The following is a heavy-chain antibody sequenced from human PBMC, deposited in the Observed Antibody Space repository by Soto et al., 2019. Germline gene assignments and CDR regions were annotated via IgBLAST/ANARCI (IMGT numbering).Heavy chain of an antibody. V-gene: IGHV3-66*01. CDR1: GFTVSSNY. Sequence: GGSLRLSCAASGFTVSSNYMSWVRQAPGKGLEWVSVISSGGSTYYADSVKGRFTISRDNSKNTLYLQMNSLRAEDTAVYYCARDRIPTGMDFWGQGTTVTVSS. CDR2: ISSGGST. J-gene: IGHJ6*01. CDR3: ARDRIPTGMDF.